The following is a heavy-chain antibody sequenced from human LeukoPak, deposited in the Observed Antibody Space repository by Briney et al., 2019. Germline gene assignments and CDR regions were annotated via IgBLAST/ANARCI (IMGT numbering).Heavy chain of an antibody. Sequence: SVKVSCKASGGTFSSYAISWVRQAPGQGLDWMGGIIPIFGTANYAQKFQGRVTITADESTSTAYMELSSLRSEDTAVYYCARERCSSTSCDRAYFDYWGQGTLVTVSS. CDR2: IIPIFGTA. J-gene: IGHJ4*02. CDR3: ARERCSSTSCDRAYFDY. D-gene: IGHD2-2*01. CDR1: GGTFSSYA. V-gene: IGHV1-69*01.